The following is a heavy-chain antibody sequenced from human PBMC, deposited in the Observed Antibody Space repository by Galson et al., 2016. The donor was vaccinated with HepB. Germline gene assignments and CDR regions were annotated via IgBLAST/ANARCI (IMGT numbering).Heavy chain of an antibody. D-gene: IGHD2-2*01. CDR1: GGTFSSYA. CDR3: ASPYCSSSSCPHAYYYYGMDV. J-gene: IGHJ6*02. Sequence: SVKVSCKASGGTFSSYAISWVRQAPGQGLEWMGRIIPILGIANYAQKFQGRVTITADKSTSTAYMELSSLRSEDTAVYYCASPYCSSSSCPHAYYYYGMDVWGQGTTVTVSS. V-gene: IGHV1-69*04. CDR2: IIPILGIA.